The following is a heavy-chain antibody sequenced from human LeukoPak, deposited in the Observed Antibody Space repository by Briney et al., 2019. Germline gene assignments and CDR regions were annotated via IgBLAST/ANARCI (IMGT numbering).Heavy chain of an antibody. D-gene: IGHD5-12*01. CDR1: GGSISSGGYY. CDR3: ARAGVATIPFDP. V-gene: IGHV4-31*03. J-gene: IGHJ5*02. Sequence: SQTLSLTCTASGGSISSGGYYWSWIRQHPGKGLEWIGYIYYSGSTYYNPSLKSRVTISVDTSKNQFSLKLSSVTAADTAVYYCARAGVATIPFDPWGQGTLVTVSS. CDR2: IYYSGST.